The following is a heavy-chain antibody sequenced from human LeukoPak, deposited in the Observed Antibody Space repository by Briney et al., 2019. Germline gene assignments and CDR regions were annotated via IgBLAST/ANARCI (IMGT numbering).Heavy chain of an antibody. J-gene: IGHJ3*01. CDR3: ASTATCSF. Sequence: PGGSLRLCCAASGFTFSNYWMTWVRQAPGKGLQWVANIKQDGSEKYYVDSVKGRFTISRDNAKNSLYLQMNSLRAEDTAVYYCASTATCSFWGQGTMVTASS. CDR2: IKQDGSEK. D-gene: IGHD2-2*01. CDR1: GFTFSNYW. V-gene: IGHV3-7*01.